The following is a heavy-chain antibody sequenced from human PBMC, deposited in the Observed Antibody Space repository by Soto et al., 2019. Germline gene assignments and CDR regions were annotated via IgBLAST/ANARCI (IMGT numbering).Heavy chain of an antibody. CDR3: VKPPDQATSTYYYYYGMDV. D-gene: IGHD2-2*01. V-gene: IGHV3-23*01. J-gene: IGHJ6*02. CDR1: GFTFGSYA. CDR2: ISAGGGTT. Sequence: GGSLRLSCAASGFTFGSYAMTWVRQAPGKGLEWVSAISAGGGTTYYADSVKGRFTVSRDNSENTLYLQMNSLRVDDTALYYCVKPPDQATSTYYYYYGMDVWGQGTAVTVSS.